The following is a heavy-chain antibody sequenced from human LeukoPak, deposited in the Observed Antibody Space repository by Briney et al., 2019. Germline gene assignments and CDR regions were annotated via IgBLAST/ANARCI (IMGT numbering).Heavy chain of an antibody. Sequence: SETLSLTCTVSGYSISSGYYWGWIRQPPGKGLEWIGSIYHSGSTYYNPSLKSRVTISVDTSKNQFSLKLSSVTAADTAVYYCARDPHYYGSGSYLGGDYWGQGTLVTVSS. J-gene: IGHJ4*02. V-gene: IGHV4-38-2*02. CDR2: IYHSGST. CDR1: GYSISSGYY. CDR3: ARDPHYYGSGSYLGGDY. D-gene: IGHD3-10*01.